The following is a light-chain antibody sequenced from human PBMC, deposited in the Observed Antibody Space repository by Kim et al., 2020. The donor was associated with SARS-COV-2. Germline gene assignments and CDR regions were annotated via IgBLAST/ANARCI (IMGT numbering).Light chain of an antibody. CDR1: SSNIGAGYD. Sequence: QRVTISCTGSSSNIGAGYDVHWYQQLPGTAPKLLIYDNSNRPSGVPDRFSGSKSGTSASLAITGLQAEDEADYYFQSYDSSLSGVVFGGGTQLTVL. CDR3: QSYDSSLSGVV. CDR2: DNS. J-gene: IGLJ2*01. V-gene: IGLV1-40*01.